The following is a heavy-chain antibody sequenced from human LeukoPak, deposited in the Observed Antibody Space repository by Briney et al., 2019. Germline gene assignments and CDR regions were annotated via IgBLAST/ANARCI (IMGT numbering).Heavy chain of an antibody. CDR1: GFTFSSYA. V-gene: IGHV3-30*04. Sequence: GRSLRLSCAASGFTFSSYAMHWVRQAPGKGLEWVAVISYDGSNKYYADSVKGRFTISRDNSKNTLYLQMNSLRAEDTAEYYCARDQTPDCSSTSCYISYYYYYYGMDVWGQGTTVTVSS. J-gene: IGHJ6*02. D-gene: IGHD2-2*02. CDR2: ISYDGSNK. CDR3: ARDQTPDCSSTSCYISYYYYYYGMDV.